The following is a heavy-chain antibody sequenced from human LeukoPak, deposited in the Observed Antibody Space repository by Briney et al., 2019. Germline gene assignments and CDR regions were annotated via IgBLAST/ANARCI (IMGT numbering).Heavy chain of an antibody. CDR2: IYYSGST. CDR1: GVSISGSSYY. V-gene: IGHV4-39*01. CDR3: ARGLN. D-gene: IGHD3-22*01. Sequence: SETLSLTCAVSGVSISGSSYYWGWLRQPPGKGLEWIGSIYYSGSTYYSPSLKSRVTISVDTSKNQFSLKLSSVTAADTAVYYCARGLNWGQGTLVTVSS. J-gene: IGHJ4*02.